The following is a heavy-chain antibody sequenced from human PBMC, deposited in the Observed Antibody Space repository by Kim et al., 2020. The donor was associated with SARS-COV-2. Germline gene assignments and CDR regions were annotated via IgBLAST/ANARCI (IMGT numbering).Heavy chain of an antibody. CDR2: INHSGST. CDR3: ARASGGIIMIVVVTPYYY. CDR1: GGSFSGYC. V-gene: IGHV4-34*01. J-gene: IGHJ6*01. D-gene: IGHD3-22*01. Sequence: SETLSLTCAVYGGSFSGYCWSWIRQPPGKGLEWIGEINHSGSTNYNPSLKSRVTISVDTSKNQFSLKLSSVTAADTASYYCARASGGIIMIVVVTPYYY.